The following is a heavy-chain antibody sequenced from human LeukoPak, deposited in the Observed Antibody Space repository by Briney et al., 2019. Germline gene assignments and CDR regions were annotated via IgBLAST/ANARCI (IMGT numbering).Heavy chain of an antibody. V-gene: IGHV4-59*08. J-gene: IGHJ4*02. CDR2: IDYSGST. Sequence: SETLSLTCTVSGSSITTYYWSWIRQPPGKGLEWIAYIDYSGSTAYNPSLNGRVAVSLDASKNQFTLNLRTVTAADTAVYYCARLNGGNWGPGSLVTVS. CDR1: GSSITTYY. CDR3: ARLNGGN. D-gene: IGHD4-23*01.